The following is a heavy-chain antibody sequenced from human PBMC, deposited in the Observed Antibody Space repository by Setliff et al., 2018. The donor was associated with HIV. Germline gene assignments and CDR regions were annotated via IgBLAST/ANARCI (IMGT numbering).Heavy chain of an antibody. Sequence: KTSETLSLTCTVSGFSISTGHYWGWVRQSPGKGLEWIGSVYHSGSTYYAASLKSRVTISVDTSKNQFSLKLTSVTAADTAVYFCARQPPLSVLQVWFDDYWGQGRLVTVSS. CDR3: ARQPPLSVLQVWFDDY. V-gene: IGHV4-38-2*02. D-gene: IGHD3-10*01. CDR2: VYHSGST. CDR1: GFSISTGHY. J-gene: IGHJ4*02.